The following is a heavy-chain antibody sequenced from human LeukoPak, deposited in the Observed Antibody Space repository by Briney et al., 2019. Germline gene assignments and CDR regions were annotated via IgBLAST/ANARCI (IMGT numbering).Heavy chain of an antibody. J-gene: IGHJ4*02. Sequence: ASVKVSYKAPEYIFTNFDMHWVRQATGQGLEWMGWMNTDSGKTGYAQKFQGRVTMTRNTSTNTAYMEVSSLRSGETAVYYCASDGRGRAFDYWGQGSRVTVSS. CDR3: ASDGRGRAFDY. D-gene: IGHD3-16*01. V-gene: IGHV1-8*01. CDR1: EYIFTNFD. CDR2: MNTDSGKT.